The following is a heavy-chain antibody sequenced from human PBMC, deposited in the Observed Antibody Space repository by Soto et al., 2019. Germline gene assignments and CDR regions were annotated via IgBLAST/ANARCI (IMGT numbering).Heavy chain of an antibody. CDR3: ERGVGFGYYYYHMDL. J-gene: IGHJ6*02. V-gene: IGHV4-61*01. D-gene: IGHD3-10*01. CDR1: GGSVSNISDY. Sequence: SETLSLTCTVSGGSVSNISDYWSWVRQPPGKGLEWIGYIYYSGSADYNPSLGSRVTISLDTSKNQFSLKLSSVTTADTAVYYCERGVGFGYYYYHMDLWGQGTKVTVSS. CDR2: IYYSGSA.